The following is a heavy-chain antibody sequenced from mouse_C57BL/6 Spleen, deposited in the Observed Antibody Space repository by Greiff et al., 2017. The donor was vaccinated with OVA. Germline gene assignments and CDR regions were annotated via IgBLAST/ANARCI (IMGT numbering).Heavy chain of an antibody. D-gene: IGHD1-1*01. J-gene: IGHJ4*01. CDR1: GYTFTDYN. Sequence: EVQLQQSGPELVKPGASVKMSCKASGYTFTDYNMHWVKQSHGKSLEWIGYINPNNGGTSYNQKFKGKATLTVNKSSSTAYMELRSLTSEDSAVYYCARWETTVAFRDYAMDYWGQGTSVTVSS. CDR2: INPNNGGT. V-gene: IGHV1-22*01. CDR3: ARWETTVAFRDYAMDY.